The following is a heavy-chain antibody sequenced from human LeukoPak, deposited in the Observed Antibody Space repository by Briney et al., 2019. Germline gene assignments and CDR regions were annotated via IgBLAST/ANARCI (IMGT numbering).Heavy chain of an antibody. Sequence: PGGSLRLSCAASGFTFSSYAMHWVRQAPGKGLEWVAVISYDGSNKYYADSVKGRFTISRDNSKNTLYLQMNSLRAEDTAVYYCARGVSSGWSRYYFDYWGQGTLVTVSS. CDR2: ISYDGSNK. J-gene: IGHJ4*02. CDR3: ARGVSSGWSRYYFDY. V-gene: IGHV3-30-3*01. CDR1: GFTFSSYA. D-gene: IGHD6-19*01.